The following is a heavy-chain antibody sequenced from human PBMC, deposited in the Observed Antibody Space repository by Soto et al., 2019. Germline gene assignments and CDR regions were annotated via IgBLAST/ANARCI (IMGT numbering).Heavy chain of an antibody. V-gene: IGHV1-18*04. D-gene: IGHD2-15*01. CDR2: ISTYNGNT. Sequence: QVHLVQSGAEVKKPGASVKVSCKASGYTFTTYGISWVRQAPGQGLEWMGWISTYNGNTNYEQKLQGRVTVTTDTMTSTAYIELRSWRNDDTAVSYCARRGADCSGGTCYHFDYWGQGTLVTVAS. CDR3: ARRGADCSGGTCYHFDY. J-gene: IGHJ4*02. CDR1: GYTFTTYG.